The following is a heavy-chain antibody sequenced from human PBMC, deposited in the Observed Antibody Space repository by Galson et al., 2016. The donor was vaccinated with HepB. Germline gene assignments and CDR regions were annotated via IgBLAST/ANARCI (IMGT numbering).Heavy chain of an antibody. J-gene: IGHJ4*02. Sequence: SLRLSCAASRFTFSDYYMSWIRQAPGKGLEYVSYITSRSTYTNYAAFVKGRFTISRDDAKNSLYLQMNSLRADDTAVYYCARGHYGSGTYYNVYFDSWGQGTLVTVSS. CDR1: RFTFSDYY. CDR3: ARGHYGSGTYYNVYFDS. V-gene: IGHV3-11*06. CDR2: ITSRSTYT. D-gene: IGHD3-10*01.